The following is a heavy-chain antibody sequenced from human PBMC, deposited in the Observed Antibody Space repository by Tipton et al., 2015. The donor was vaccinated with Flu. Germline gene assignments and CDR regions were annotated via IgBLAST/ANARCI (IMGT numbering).Heavy chain of an antibody. D-gene: IGHD6-13*01. J-gene: IGHJ4*02. CDR2: TKSKTDGGTI. Sequence: SLRLSCAVSGFTFSNGWMSWVRQAPGKGLEWVGRTKSKTDGGTIDYAAPVKGRFTISRYDSKNTLYLQMNSLKIEDTAVYYCTTDGGIAAAPLFDYWGQGALVTVSS. V-gene: IGHV3-15*01. CDR1: GFTFSNGW. CDR3: TTDGGIAAAPLFDY.